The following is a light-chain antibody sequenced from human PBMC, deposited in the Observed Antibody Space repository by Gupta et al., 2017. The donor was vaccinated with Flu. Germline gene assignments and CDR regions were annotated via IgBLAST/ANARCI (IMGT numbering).Light chain of an antibody. CDR2: GAS. CDR3: QQYGTSPLFS. CDR1: QSVSSSY. J-gene: IGKJ3*01. V-gene: IGKV3-20*01. Sequence: DILLTQSPGTLSLSPGKTGTLSCRASQSVSSSYLSWYQQKPGQAPRLLIYGASKRATGIPERFSGSGSGTDFTLTIIGLEPEDFAVYFCQQYGTSPLFSFGPGTKVDMK.